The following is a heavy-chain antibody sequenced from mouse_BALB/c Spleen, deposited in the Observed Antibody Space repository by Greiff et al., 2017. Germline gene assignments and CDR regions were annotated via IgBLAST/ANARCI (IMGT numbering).Heavy chain of an antibody. Sequence: DVKLQESGPGLVKPSQSLSLTCTVTGYSITSDYAWNWIRQFPGNKLEWMGYISYSGSTSYNPSLKSRISITRDTSKNQFFLQLNSVTTEDTATYYCAREGIYDGYYFDYWGQGTTLTVSS. CDR2: ISYSGST. CDR3: AREGIYDGYYFDY. J-gene: IGHJ2*01. D-gene: IGHD2-3*01. V-gene: IGHV3-2*02. CDR1: GYSITSDYA.